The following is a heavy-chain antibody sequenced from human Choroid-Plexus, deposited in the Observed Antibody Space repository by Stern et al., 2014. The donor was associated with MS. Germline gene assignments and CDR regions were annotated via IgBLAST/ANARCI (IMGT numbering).Heavy chain of an antibody. CDR2: VSYDGSNK. D-gene: IGHD2/OR15-2a*01. J-gene: IGHJ5*02. CDR1: GFTFGSCA. Sequence: QVPLVQSGGGVVQPGRPLRLSCVASGFTFGSCAMHWVRQAPGQGLEWVAGVSYDGSNKYYADSVKGRFTISRDNSQNTLYMQMSSLRPEDTAVYYCAKDRHYLTYFFDHWGQGSLVTVSS. CDR3: AKDRHYLTYFFDH. V-gene: IGHV3-30*18.